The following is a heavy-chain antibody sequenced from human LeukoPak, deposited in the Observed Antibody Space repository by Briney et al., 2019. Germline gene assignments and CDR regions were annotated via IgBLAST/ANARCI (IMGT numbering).Heavy chain of an antibody. CDR3: ARENRRKGTGSGSSTVDY. CDR2: ISWNSGSI. CDR1: GFTFDDYA. V-gene: IGHV3-9*01. J-gene: IGHJ4*02. Sequence: GRSLRLSCAASGFTFDDYAMHWVRQAPGKGLEWVSGISWNSGSIGYADSVKGRFTISRDNAKNSLYLQMNSLRAEDTALYYCARENRRKGTGSGSSTVDYWGQGTLVTVSS. D-gene: IGHD3-10*01.